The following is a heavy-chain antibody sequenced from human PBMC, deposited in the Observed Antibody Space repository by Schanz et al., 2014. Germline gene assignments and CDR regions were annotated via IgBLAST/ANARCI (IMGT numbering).Heavy chain of an antibody. J-gene: IGHJ4*02. D-gene: IGHD2-15*01. CDR3: AKVREWWPYYFDY. Sequence: EVPLVESGGGLVQPGGSLRLSCAASGFTFTTNAMSWVRQPPGKGLEWVSAISGNGGSTYFADSVKGRFTISRDNSDNTLFLQMNSLRAEDTAVYYCAKVREWWPYYFDYWGQGTLVTVSS. V-gene: IGHV3-23*04. CDR1: GFTFTTNA. CDR2: ISGNGGST.